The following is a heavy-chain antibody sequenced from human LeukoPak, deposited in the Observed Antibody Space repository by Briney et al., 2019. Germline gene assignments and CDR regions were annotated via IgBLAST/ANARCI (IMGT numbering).Heavy chain of an antibody. Sequence: SETPSLTCTISGGSINNYYWSWIRQSPEKGLELIGYIFSTGITNYNPSLKSRVAISVDTSRNQFSLRLTSVTAADTAIFYCARGGLFAFDIWGQGTTVIVSS. V-gene: IGHV4-59*01. J-gene: IGHJ3*02. CDR3: ARGGLFAFDI. CDR1: GGSINNYY. CDR2: IFSTGIT.